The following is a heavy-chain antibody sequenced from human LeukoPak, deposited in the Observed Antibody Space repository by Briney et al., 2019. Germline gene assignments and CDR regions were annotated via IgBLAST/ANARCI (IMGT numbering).Heavy chain of an antibody. Sequence: GGSLRLSCAGSGFTFSSNPLSWVRQAPGKGLEWVSAISGSGPNTYYGDSVRGRFTISRDNSKNTLYLQMNTLRADDTAVYYCATTKPARRYFDYWGQGILVTVSS. CDR2: ISGSGPNT. CDR3: ATTKPARRYFDY. V-gene: IGHV3-23*01. D-gene: IGHD5-12*01. CDR1: GFTFSSNP. J-gene: IGHJ4*02.